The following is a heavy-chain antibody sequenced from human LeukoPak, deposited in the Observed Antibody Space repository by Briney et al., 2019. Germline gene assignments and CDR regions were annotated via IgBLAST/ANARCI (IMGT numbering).Heavy chain of an antibody. CDR2: IKKDGSEE. D-gene: IGHD1-14*01. CDR3: ARSNPNKNALDL. V-gene: IGHV3-7*01. Sequence: PGGSLRLSCAASGFTLNSYLMSWVRQAPGGGLEWVANIKKDGSEESYLDSVKGRFTVSRDNAKNSMFLQMNSLRGEDTAVYYCARSNPNKNALDLWGQGTMVTISS. J-gene: IGHJ3*01. CDR1: GFTLNSYL.